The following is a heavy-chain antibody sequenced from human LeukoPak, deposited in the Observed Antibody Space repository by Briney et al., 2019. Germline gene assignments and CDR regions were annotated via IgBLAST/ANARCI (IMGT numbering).Heavy chain of an antibody. Sequence: GESLKIYCKGSGYSFIDWWIGWVRQMPGKGLEWMGIIYPDDSDTIYSPSFKGQVTISADKSIRTAYLQWSSLQASDTAIYDCARMSADAFDIWGQGTMVTVSS. CDR2: IYPDDSDT. V-gene: IGHV5-51*01. CDR3: ARMSADAFDI. J-gene: IGHJ3*02. D-gene: IGHD5/OR15-5a*01. CDR1: GYSFIDWW.